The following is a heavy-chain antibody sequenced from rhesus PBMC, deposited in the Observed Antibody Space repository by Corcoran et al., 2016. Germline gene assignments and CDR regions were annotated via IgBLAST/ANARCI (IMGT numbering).Heavy chain of an antibody. J-gene: IGHJ4*01. CDR2: IKGNGGST. CDR1: GGSISSNY. Sequence: QVQLQESGPGLVKPSETLSLTCAVSGGSISSNYWSWIRQAPGKGLEGIGRIKGNGGSTDSTPSLTGRVTIPTDPSKNRFSLKLGSVTAADTAVYYCAREGGANSGRSGGFDYWGQGVLVTVSS. V-gene: IGHV4-160*01. CDR3: AREGGANSGRSGGFDY. D-gene: IGHD6-19*01.